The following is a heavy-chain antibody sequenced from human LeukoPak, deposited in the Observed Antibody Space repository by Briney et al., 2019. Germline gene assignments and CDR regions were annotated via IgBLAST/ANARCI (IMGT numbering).Heavy chain of an antibody. CDR3: AREAAENAFDI. Sequence: ASVKVSCKASGYTFTSYGISWVRQAPGQGLEWMGWISAYNGNTNYAQKFQGRVTITADKSTSTAYMELSSLRSEDTAVYYCAREAAENAFDIWGQGTMVTVSS. D-gene: IGHD5-24*01. CDR2: ISAYNGNT. J-gene: IGHJ3*02. CDR1: GYTFTSYG. V-gene: IGHV1-18*01.